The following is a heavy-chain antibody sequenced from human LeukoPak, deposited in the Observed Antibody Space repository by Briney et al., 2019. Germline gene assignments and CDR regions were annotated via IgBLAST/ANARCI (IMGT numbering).Heavy chain of an antibody. J-gene: IGHJ5*02. D-gene: IGHD3-10*01. CDR3: ARDYGSGSYGGGLAAHS. Sequence: GASVKVSCKASGYTFTGYYMHWVRQAPGQGLEWMGRIIPILGIANYAQKFQGRVTITADKSTSTAYMELSSLRSEDTAVYYCARDYGSGSYGGGLAAHSWGQGTLVTVSS. V-gene: IGHV1-69*04. CDR1: GYTFTGYY. CDR2: IIPILGIA.